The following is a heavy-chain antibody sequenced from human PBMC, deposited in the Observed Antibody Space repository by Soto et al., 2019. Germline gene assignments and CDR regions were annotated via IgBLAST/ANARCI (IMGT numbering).Heavy chain of an antibody. CDR1: GYTFTGYY. V-gene: IGHV1-2*02. J-gene: IGHJ5*02. Sequence: GASVKVSCKASGYTFTGYYMHWVRQAPGQGLEWMGWINPNSGGTNYAQKFQGRVTMTRDTSISTAYMELSRLRSDGTAVYYCAREGVGQWLVPGAVHAWFDPWGQGTLVTVSS. D-gene: IGHD6-19*01. CDR3: AREGVGQWLVPGAVHAWFDP. CDR2: INPNSGGT.